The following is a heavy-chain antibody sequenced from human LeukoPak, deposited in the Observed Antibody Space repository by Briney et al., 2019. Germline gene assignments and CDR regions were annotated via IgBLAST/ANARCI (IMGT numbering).Heavy chain of an antibody. Sequence: GRSLRLSCAASGFTFSNYWMHWVRQAPGKGLVWVSRIYSDGSSTSYADSVKGRVTISRDNARNTLYLQMNSLRPEDTALYYCARSVGAIDHWGQGTLVTVSS. CDR3: ARSVGAIDH. CDR1: GFTFSNYW. D-gene: IGHD4-23*01. V-gene: IGHV3-74*01. CDR2: IYSDGSST. J-gene: IGHJ4*02.